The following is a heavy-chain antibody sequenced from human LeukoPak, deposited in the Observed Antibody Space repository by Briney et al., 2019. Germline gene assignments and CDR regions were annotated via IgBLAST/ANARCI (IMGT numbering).Heavy chain of an antibody. D-gene: IGHD6-19*01. CDR2: INSDGSST. V-gene: IGHV3-74*01. J-gene: IGHJ3*02. CDR3: AIDGLAQGAFDI. Sequence: GGSLRLSCAASGFTFSSYWMHWVRQAPGKGLVWVSRINSDGSSTSYADSVKGRFTISRDNAKNTLYLQMNSLRAEDTAVYYCAIDGLAQGAFDIWGQGTMVTVSS. CDR1: GFTFSSYW.